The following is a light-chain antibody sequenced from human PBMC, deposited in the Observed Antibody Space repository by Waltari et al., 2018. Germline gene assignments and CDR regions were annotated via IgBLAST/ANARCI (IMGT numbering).Light chain of an antibody. CDR3: QHYHQGPPYT. Sequence: DIVMTQSPDSLAVSLGERATINCKSSQSVLHSSNNKNYLAWYQQKPGQPPKLLIYWASTRESGVPDRFSGSGSGTDFTLTISGLQSEDYAVYYCQHYHQGPPYTFGQGTKVE. CDR1: QSVLHSSNNKNY. V-gene: IGKV4-1*01. J-gene: IGKJ2*01. CDR2: WAS.